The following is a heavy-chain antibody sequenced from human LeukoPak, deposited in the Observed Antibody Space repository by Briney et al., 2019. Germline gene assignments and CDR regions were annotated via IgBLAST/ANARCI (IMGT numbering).Heavy chain of an antibody. CDR3: AKRRSGWHDIDY. CDR1: GFTFSSYA. D-gene: IGHD6-19*01. J-gene: IGHJ4*02. V-gene: IGHV3-23*01. CDR2: ISGSGGST. Sequence: LGGSLRLSCAASGFTFSSYAMSWVRQAPGKGLEWVSAISGSGGSTYYADSVKGRFTISRDNSKNTLYLQMNSLRAEDTAVYYCAKRRSGWHDIDYWGQGTLVTVSS.